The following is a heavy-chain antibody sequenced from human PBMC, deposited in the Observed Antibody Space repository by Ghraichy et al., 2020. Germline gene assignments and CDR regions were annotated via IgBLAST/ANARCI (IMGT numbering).Heavy chain of an antibody. CDR3: ARDRSYYDSSGRPHDAFDI. CDR1: GGSISSGGYY. D-gene: IGHD3-22*01. V-gene: IGHV4-31*03. Sequence: SETLSLTCTVSGGSISSGGYYWSWIRQHPGKGLEWIGYIYYSGSTYYNPSLKSRVTISVDTSKNQFSLKLSSVTAADTAVYYCARDRSYYDSSGRPHDAFDIWGQGTIVTVSS. J-gene: IGHJ3*02. CDR2: IYYSGST.